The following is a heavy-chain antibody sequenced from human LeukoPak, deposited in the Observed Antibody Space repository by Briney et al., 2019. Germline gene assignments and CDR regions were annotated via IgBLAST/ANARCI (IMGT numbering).Heavy chain of an antibody. CDR3: ASIGSGYCSSTSCCDY. CDR1: AFTFSSYW. D-gene: IGHD2-2*01. V-gene: IGHV3-7*01. J-gene: IGHJ4*02. Sequence: GGSLRLSCEAFAFTFSSYWMSWVRQAPGKGLEWVANMKEDGGEINYVDSVKGRFTISRDNAKNTLYLQMNSLRAEDTAVYYCASIGSGYCSSTSCCDYWGQGTLVTVSS. CDR2: MKEDGGEI.